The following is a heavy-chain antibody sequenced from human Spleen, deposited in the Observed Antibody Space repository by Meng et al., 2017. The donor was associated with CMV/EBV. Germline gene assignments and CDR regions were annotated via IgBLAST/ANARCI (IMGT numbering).Heavy chain of an antibody. CDR2: ISSSSSYI. J-gene: IGHJ2*01. D-gene: IGHD3-9*01. Sequence: EVQLVESGGGLVKPGGSLRLSCAAPVFTFSSYSMNWVRQAPGKGMEWVSSISSSSSYIYYADSVKGRFTISRDNAKNSLYLQMNSLRAEDTAVYYCARVTDYDILTDYWYFDLWGRGTLVTVSS. CDR3: ARVTDYDILTDYWYFDL. V-gene: IGHV3-21*01. CDR1: VFTFSSYS.